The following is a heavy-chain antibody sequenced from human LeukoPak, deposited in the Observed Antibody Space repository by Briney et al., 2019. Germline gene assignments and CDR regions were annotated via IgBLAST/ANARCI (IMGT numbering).Heavy chain of an antibody. Sequence: GGSLRLSCAASGFIFSSYGMHWVRQAPGKGLEWVAFIRYDGSNKYYADSVKGRFTISRDNSKNTLYLQMNSLRAEDTAVYYCAKPYYDFWSGYSARDYWGQGTLVTVSS. CDR3: AKPYYDFWSGYSARDY. CDR2: IRYDGSNK. V-gene: IGHV3-30*02. J-gene: IGHJ4*02. CDR1: GFIFSSYG. D-gene: IGHD3-3*01.